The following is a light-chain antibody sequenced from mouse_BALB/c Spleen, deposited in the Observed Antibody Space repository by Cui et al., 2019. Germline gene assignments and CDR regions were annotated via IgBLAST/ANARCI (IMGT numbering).Light chain of an antibody. V-gene: IGKV6-23*01. CDR3: QQYSSYPWT. Sequence: DIVMTQSHNFMSTSVGDRVSITCKASQDVSTAVAWYQQKPGQSPKLLIYWASTRHTGVPDRFTGSGSGTDFTLNISNVQSEDLADYFCQQYSSYPWTFGGGTKLEIK. CDR2: WAS. CDR1: QDVSTA. J-gene: IGKJ1*01.